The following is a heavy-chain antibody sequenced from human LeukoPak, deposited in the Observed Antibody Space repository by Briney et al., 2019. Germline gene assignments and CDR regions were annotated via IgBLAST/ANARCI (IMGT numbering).Heavy chain of an antibody. V-gene: IGHV4-59*01. CDR2: IYYSGGT. Sequence: SETLSPTCSVSGGSISSFYWSWIRQSPGKGLEWIGYIYYSGGTNYNPSLKSRVTMSVDTSKNQFSLNLSSMTAADTATFYCARGYRSGYFDLWGQGILVTVSS. CDR1: GGSISSFY. J-gene: IGHJ5*02. D-gene: IGHD5-12*01. CDR3: ARGYRSGYFDL.